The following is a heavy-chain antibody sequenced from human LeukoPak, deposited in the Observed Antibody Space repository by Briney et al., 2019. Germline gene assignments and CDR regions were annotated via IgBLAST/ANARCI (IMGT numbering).Heavy chain of an antibody. CDR1: GYTFTGYY. Sequence: GASVKVSCKASGYTFTGYYMHWVRQALGQGLEWMGWINPNSGGTNYAQKFQGRVTMTRDTSISTAYMELSRLRSDDTAVYYCARDLGDQAAVRDWYYYGMDVWGQGTTVTVSS. J-gene: IGHJ6*02. V-gene: IGHV1-2*02. CDR2: INPNSGGT. CDR3: ARDLGDQAAVRDWYYYGMDV. D-gene: IGHD6-13*01.